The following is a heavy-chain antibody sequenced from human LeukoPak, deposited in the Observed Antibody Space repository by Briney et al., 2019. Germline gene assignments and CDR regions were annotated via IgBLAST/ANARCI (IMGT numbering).Heavy chain of an antibody. D-gene: IGHD3-10*01. CDR1: GYTFTSYY. CDR3: ARFLPYYYGSGSYYRLDAFDI. J-gene: IGHJ3*02. Sequence: ASVKVSCKASGYTFTSYYMHWVRQAPGQGLEWMGIINPSGGSTSYAQTFQGRVTMTRDTSTTTVYMELSSLRSEDTAVYYCARFLPYYYGSGSYYRLDAFDIWGQGTMVTVSS. V-gene: IGHV1-46*01. CDR2: INPSGGST.